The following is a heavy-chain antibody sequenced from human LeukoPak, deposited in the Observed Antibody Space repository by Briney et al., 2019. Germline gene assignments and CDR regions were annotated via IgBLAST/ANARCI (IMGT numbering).Heavy chain of an antibody. J-gene: IGHJ4*02. Sequence: GESLKISCKGFGYSFTSYWIAWVRQMPGKGPERMGIIYPGDSDTRYSPSFQGQVTISADKSINTAYLQWSSLKASDTAIYYCARHRVGANSPFDYWGQGTLVTVSS. CDR2: IYPGDSDT. D-gene: IGHD1-26*01. CDR1: GYSFTSYW. V-gene: IGHV5-51*01. CDR3: ARHRVGANSPFDY.